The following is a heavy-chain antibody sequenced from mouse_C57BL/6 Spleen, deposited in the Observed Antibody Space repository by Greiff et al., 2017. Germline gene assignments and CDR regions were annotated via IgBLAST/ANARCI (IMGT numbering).Heavy chain of an antibody. CDR2: IHPNSGST. J-gene: IGHJ3*01. D-gene: IGHD2-3*01. Sequence: VQLQQPGAELVKPGASVKLSCKASGYTFTSYWMHWVKQRPGQGLEWIGMIHPNSGSTNYNEKFKSKATLTVDKSSSTAYMQLSSLTSEDSAVYYCARRGPYDGFAYWGQGTLVTVSA. CDR3: ARRGPYDGFAY. CDR1: GYTFTSYW. V-gene: IGHV1-64*01.